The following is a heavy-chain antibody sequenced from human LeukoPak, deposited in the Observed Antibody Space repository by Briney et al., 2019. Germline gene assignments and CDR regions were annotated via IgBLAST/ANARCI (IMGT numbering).Heavy chain of an antibody. J-gene: IGHJ1*01. V-gene: IGHV3-64*01. CDR1: GFTFSSYA. Sequence: PGGSLRLSCAASGFTFSSYAMHWVRQAPGKGLEYVSAISSNGGSTYYANSVKGRFTISRDNSKNTLYLQMGSLRAEDMVVYYCARGPIAAAGTFLFAEYFQHWGQGTLVTVSS. D-gene: IGHD6-13*01. CDR3: ARGPIAAAGTFLFAEYFQH. CDR2: ISSNGGST.